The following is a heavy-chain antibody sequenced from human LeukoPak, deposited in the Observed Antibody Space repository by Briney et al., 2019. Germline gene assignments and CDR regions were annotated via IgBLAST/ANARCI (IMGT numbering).Heavy chain of an antibody. Sequence: SQTLSLTCAISGDSVSSNSAAWNWIRQSPSRGLEWLGRTYYRSKCYNEYAVSVKSQITINPDTSKNQFSLQLNSVTPEDTAVYYCARRHPYYYGMDVWGQGTTVSVSS. CDR3: ARRHPYYYGMDV. J-gene: IGHJ6*02. V-gene: IGHV6-1*01. CDR2: TYYRSKCYN. CDR1: GDSVSSNSAA.